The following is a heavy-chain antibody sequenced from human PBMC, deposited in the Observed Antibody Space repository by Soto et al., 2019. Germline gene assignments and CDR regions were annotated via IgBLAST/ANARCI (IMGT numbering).Heavy chain of an antibody. D-gene: IGHD3-16*01. CDR1: GGTFSSYA. CDR2: IIPIFGTA. V-gene: IGHV1-69*13. Sequence: ASVKVSCKASGGTFSSYAISWVRQAPGQGLEWMGGIIPIFGTANYAQKFQGRVTITADESTSTAYMELSSLRSEDTAVYYCARHPPLGAPDFDYWGQGTLVTVSS. CDR3: ARHPPLGAPDFDY. J-gene: IGHJ4*02.